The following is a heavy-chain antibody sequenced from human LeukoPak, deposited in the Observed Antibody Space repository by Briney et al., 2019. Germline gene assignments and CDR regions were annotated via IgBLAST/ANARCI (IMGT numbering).Heavy chain of an antibody. CDR2: IRSKANSYAT. V-gene: IGHV3-73*01. CDR1: GLTFSGSA. J-gene: IGHJ4*02. Sequence: GGSLRLSCAASGLTFSGSAMHWVRQASGKGLEWVGRIRSKANSYATAYAASVKGRFTISRDDSKNTAYLQMNSLKTEDTAVYYCTRHETTVTTKENFDYWGQGTLVTVSS. CDR3: TRHETTVTTKENFDY. D-gene: IGHD4-17*01.